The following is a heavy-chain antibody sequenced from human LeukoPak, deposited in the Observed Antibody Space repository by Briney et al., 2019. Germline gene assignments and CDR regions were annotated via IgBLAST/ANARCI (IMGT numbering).Heavy chain of an antibody. V-gene: IGHV3-7*01. Sequence: GGSLRLSCAASGFTFSTYWMSWVRQAPGKGLEWVANIRKDGSDIHYVDSVKGRFTISRDNAKNSLYLEMSSLRGEDTALYYCAREVATIRHWGQGTLVTVSS. J-gene: IGHJ4*02. CDR2: IRKDGSDI. CDR1: GFTFSTYW. CDR3: AREVATIRH. D-gene: IGHD5-24*01.